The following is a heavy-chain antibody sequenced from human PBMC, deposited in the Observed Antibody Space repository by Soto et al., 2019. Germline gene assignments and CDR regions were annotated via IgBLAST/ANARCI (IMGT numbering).Heavy chain of an antibody. V-gene: IGHV3-48*01. CDR1: GFTFSRYS. D-gene: IGHD4-4*01. J-gene: IGHJ4*02. CDR3: ARDLVQMTTVTTGDLDY. Sequence: EVQLVESGGGLVQPGGSLRLSCAASGFTFSRYSMNWVRQAPGKGLEWVSYLSSSSSTIYYADSVKGRFTISRDNAKNSLYLQINSLRAEDTAVYYCARDLVQMTTVTTGDLDYWGQGTLVTVSS. CDR2: LSSSSSTI.